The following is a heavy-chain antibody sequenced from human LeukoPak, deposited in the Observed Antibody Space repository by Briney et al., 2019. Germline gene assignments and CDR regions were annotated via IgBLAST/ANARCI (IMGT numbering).Heavy chain of an antibody. J-gene: IGHJ4*02. CDR2: IRQDGSEK. D-gene: IGHD1-26*01. V-gene: IGHV3-7*01. CDR1: GFTCSSHW. CDR3: ARDWSKGATDY. Sequence: GGSLRLSCAASGFTCSSHWMSWVRQAPGKGLEWVANIRQDGSEKNHADSVKGRFTISRDNAKNSLFLQMNSLRVEDTALYYCARDWSKGATDYWGQGTLVTVSS.